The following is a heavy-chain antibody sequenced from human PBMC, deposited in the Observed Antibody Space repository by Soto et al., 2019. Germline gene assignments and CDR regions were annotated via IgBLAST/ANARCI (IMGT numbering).Heavy chain of an antibody. Sequence: PGGSLRLSCAASGFTFSSYSMNWVRQAPGKGLEWVSSISSSSSYMYYADSVKGRFTISRDNAKNSLYLQMNSLRAEDTAVYYCARDYSSSGGMDVWGQGTTVTVSS. CDR1: GFTFSSYS. J-gene: IGHJ6*02. V-gene: IGHV3-21*01. CDR2: ISSSSSYM. CDR3: ARDYSSSGGMDV. D-gene: IGHD6-6*01.